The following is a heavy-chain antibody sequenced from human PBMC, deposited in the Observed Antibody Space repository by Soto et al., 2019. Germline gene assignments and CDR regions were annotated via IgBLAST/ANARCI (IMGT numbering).Heavy chain of an antibody. J-gene: IGHJ4*02. D-gene: IGHD3-22*01. CDR1: GASISSSSYY. CDR2: IYYSGYT. Sequence: PSETLSLTCTVSGASISSSSYYWGWIRQPPGKGLEWIGSIYYSGYTYYNPSLKSRVTISVDTSKNQFSLKLSSVTAADTAVYYCARGGVDYYDSSGYYFSPYYFDYWGQGTLVTVS. CDR3: ARGGVDYYDSSGYYFSPYYFDY. V-gene: IGHV4-39*07.